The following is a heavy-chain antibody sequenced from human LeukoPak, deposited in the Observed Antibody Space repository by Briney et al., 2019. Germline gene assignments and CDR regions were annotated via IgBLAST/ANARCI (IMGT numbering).Heavy chain of an antibody. Sequence: GGSLRLSCAASGFTFSTYWVHWVRQASGKGLEWVGLIRTKTRNYAATYAESVKGRFTISRDDSKDTAYLQMNSLKMEDTAVYYCTRQNCTGGSCSYVDCWGQGTLVTVSS. CDR1: GFTFSTYW. V-gene: IGHV3-73*01. D-gene: IGHD2-8*02. CDR2: IRTKTRNYAA. CDR3: TRQNCTGGSCSYVDC. J-gene: IGHJ4*02.